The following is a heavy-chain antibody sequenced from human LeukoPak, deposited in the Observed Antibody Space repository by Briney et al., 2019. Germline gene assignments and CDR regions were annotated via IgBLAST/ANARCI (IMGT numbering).Heavy chain of an antibody. CDR2: INHSGST. D-gene: IGHD2-2*01. Sequence: SSETLSLTCAVYGGSFSGYYWSWIRQPPGKGLEWIGEINHSGSTNYNPSLKSRVTISVDTSKNQFSLKLSSVTAADTAVYSCARGWRGYCSSISCQPYNWFDPWGQGTLVTVSS. V-gene: IGHV4-34*01. J-gene: IGHJ5*02. CDR3: ARGWRGYCSSISCQPYNWFDP. CDR1: GGSFSGYY.